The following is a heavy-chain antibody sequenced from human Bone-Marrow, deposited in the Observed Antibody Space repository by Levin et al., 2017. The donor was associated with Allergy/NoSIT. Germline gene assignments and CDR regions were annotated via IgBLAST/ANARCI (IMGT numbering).Heavy chain of an antibody. CDR1: GGSLKSGPYS. CDR3: ARDRPGDFYDMDV. J-gene: IGHJ6*02. CDR2: IYHSGST. Sequence: SETLSLTCAVSGGSLKSGPYSWSWIRQPPGKGLEWIGYIYHSGSTYYNPSLKSRVTISVDRSKNQFSLKLTSVTAADTAVYYCARDRPGDFYDMDVWGQGTTVTVSS. V-gene: IGHV4-30-2*01.